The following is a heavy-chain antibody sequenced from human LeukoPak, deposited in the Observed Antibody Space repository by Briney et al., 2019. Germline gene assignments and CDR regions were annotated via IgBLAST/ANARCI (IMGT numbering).Heavy chain of an antibody. J-gene: IGHJ4*02. CDR3: ARAQSGIQDY. CDR1: GGTFSSYI. CDR2: IIPILGIA. V-gene: IGHV1-69*02. D-gene: IGHD3-3*01. Sequence: SVKVSCKASGGTFSSYIISWVLQAPGQGLEWMGRIIPILGIANYAQKFQGRVTITADKSTSTAYMELSSLRSEDTAVYYCARAQSGIQDYWGQGTLVTVSS.